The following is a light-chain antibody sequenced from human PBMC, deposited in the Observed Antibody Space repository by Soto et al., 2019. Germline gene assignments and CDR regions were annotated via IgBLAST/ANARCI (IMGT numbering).Light chain of an antibody. CDR3: QHYNSYSEA. J-gene: IGKJ1*01. Sequence: EIVMTQSPATLSVSPGERATLSCRASQSVSSNLAWYQQKHGQAPRLLIYGASTRATGIPARFSGSGSGTELTITISSLQSEDFATYDCQHYNSYSEAFGQGTKVDIK. CDR1: QSVSSN. V-gene: IGKV3D-15*01. CDR2: GAS.